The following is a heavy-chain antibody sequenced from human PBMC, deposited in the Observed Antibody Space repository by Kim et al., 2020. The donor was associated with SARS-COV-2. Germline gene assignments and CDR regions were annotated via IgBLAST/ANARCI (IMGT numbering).Heavy chain of an antibody. CDR3: TRRHYYDSSGT. CDR2: T. D-gene: IGHD3-22*01. Sequence: TEYATSVKGRFTISRDDSKSIAYLQMNSLKTEDTAVYYCTRRHYYDSSGTWGQGTLVTVSS. V-gene: IGHV3-49*02. J-gene: IGHJ5*02.